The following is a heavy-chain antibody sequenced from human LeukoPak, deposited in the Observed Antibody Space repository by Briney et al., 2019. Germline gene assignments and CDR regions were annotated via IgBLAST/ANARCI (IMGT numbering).Heavy chain of an antibody. CDR2: ISWNSGSI. Sequence: GRSLRLSCAASGFTFDDYAMHWVRQAPGKGLEWVSGISWNSGSIGYADSVKGRFTISRDNAKNSLYLQMNSLRAEDTAVYYCASPRLLLVYCSGGSCEADYWGQGTLVTVSS. CDR1: GFTFDDYA. CDR3: ASPRLLLVYCSGGSCEADY. D-gene: IGHD2-15*01. J-gene: IGHJ4*02. V-gene: IGHV3-9*01.